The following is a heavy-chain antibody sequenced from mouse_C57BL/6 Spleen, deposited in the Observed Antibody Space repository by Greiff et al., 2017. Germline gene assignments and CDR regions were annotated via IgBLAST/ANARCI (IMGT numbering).Heavy chain of an antibody. CDR2: IYPGSGST. V-gene: IGHV1-55*01. D-gene: IGHD1-1*01. CDR1: GYTFTSYW. J-gene: IGHJ2*01. CDR3: ARELRGY. Sequence: QVQLQQPGAELVKPGASVKMSCKASGYTFTSYWITWVKQRPGQGLEWIGDIYPGSGSTNYNEKFKSKATLTVYTSSSTAYMQLSSLTSEDSAVYYCARELRGYWGQGTTLTVSS.